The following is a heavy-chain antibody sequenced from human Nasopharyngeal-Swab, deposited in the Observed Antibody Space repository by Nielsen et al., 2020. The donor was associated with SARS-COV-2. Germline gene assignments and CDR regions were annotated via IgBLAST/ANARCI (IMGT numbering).Heavy chain of an antibody. CDR2: IYYSGST. Sequence: RQAPGKELEWIGSIYYSGSTYYNPSLKSRVTISVDTSKNQFSLKLSSVTAADTAVYYCARDPGDYASGYFDYWGQGTLVTVSS. V-gene: IGHV4-39*07. D-gene: IGHD4-17*01. J-gene: IGHJ4*02. CDR3: ARDPGDYASGYFDY.